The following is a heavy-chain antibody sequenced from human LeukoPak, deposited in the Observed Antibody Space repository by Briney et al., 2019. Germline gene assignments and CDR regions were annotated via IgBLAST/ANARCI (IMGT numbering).Heavy chain of an antibody. CDR2: ISAYNGNT. CDR1: GYTFTSYG. Sequence: ASVKVSCKASGYTFTSYGISWVRQAPGQGLEWMGWISAYNGNTNYAQKLQGRVTMTTDTSTSTAYMELRSLRSDDTAVYYCARYWKFLYSSVQNAHFDYWGQGTLVTVSS. CDR3: ARYWKFLYSSVQNAHFDY. J-gene: IGHJ4*02. V-gene: IGHV1-18*01. D-gene: IGHD6-19*01.